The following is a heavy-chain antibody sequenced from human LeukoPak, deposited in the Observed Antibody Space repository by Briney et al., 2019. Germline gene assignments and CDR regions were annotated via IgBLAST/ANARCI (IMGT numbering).Heavy chain of an antibody. J-gene: IGHJ4*02. Sequence: ASVKVSCKASGHTFTNFGITWVRQAPGQGLEWMGWIGADSGNTNYARKFQGRVTLSIDTSTSTAYIELRTLGSDDTAVYFCAKNRGATWWDLVDYWGQGTLVTVSS. CDR2: IGADSGNT. D-gene: IGHD1-26*01. V-gene: IGHV1-18*01. CDR3: AKNRGATWWDLVDY. CDR1: GHTFTNFG.